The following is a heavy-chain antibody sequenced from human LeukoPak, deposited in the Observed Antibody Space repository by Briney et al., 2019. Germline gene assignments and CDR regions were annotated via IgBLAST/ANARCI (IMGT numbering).Heavy chain of an antibody. J-gene: IGHJ4*02. CDR1: GGSFSGYY. V-gene: IGHV4-34*01. Sequence: SETLSLTCAVYGGSFSGYYWSWIRQPPGKGLEWIGEINHRGSTNYNPSLKSRVTISVDTSKNQFSLKLSSVTAADTAVYYCARIKRWYYYDSSGYYSRGYFDYWGQGTLVTVSS. D-gene: IGHD3-22*01. CDR2: INHRGST. CDR3: ARIKRWYYYDSSGYYSRGYFDY.